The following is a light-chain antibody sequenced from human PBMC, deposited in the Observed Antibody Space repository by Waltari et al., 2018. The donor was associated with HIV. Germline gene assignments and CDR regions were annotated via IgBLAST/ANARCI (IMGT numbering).Light chain of an antibody. V-gene: IGLV1-44*01. CDR3: AAWDDNLNGWV. J-gene: IGLJ3*02. CDR1: RSNIASNT. CDR2: SNN. Sequence: QSVLTQPPSASGTPGQRVTISCSGSRSNIASNTVNWYQKLPGTAPKLLIYSNNQRLSGVPDRFSGSKSGTSASLAISGLQSEDEADYYCAAWDDNLNGWVFGGGTKLTVL.